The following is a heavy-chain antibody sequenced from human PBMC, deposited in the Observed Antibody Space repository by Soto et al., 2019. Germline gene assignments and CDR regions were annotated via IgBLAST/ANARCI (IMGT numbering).Heavy chain of an antibody. D-gene: IGHD3-3*01. V-gene: IGHV4-4*07. Sequence: KPSETLSLTCTVSGGSISSYYWSWIRQPAGKGLEWIGRIYTSGSTNYNPSLKSRVTMSVDTSKNQFSLKLSSVTAADTAVYYCARDKRNYDFWSGYSHYYYGMDVWGQGTTVTVSS. J-gene: IGHJ6*02. CDR1: GGSISSYY. CDR3: ARDKRNYDFWSGYSHYYYGMDV. CDR2: IYTSGST.